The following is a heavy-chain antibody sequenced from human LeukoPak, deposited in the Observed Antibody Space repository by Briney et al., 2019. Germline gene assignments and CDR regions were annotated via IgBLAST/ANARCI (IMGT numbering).Heavy chain of an antibody. Sequence: GGSLRLSCAASGFTFSSYGTHWVRQAPGKGLEWVAVISYDGSNKYYADSVKGRFTISRDNSKNTLYLQMNSLRAEDTAVYYCARATIRYFDWLSAFDIWGQGTMVTVSS. D-gene: IGHD3-9*01. CDR1: GFTFSSYG. CDR2: ISYDGSNK. CDR3: ARATIRYFDWLSAFDI. V-gene: IGHV3-30*03. J-gene: IGHJ3*02.